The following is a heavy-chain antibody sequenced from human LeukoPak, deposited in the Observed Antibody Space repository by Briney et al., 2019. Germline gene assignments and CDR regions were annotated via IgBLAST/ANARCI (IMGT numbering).Heavy chain of an antibody. CDR3: ARGSVAVMLGY. D-gene: IGHD2-21*01. Sequence: SETLSLTCAVSGGSISSYYWSWIRQPPGKGLEWIGYIYYSGSTNYNPSLKSRVTISVDTSKNQFSLKLSSVTAADTAVYYCARGSVAVMLGYWGQGTLVTVSS. CDR2: IYYSGST. J-gene: IGHJ4*02. V-gene: IGHV4-59*01. CDR1: GGSISSYY.